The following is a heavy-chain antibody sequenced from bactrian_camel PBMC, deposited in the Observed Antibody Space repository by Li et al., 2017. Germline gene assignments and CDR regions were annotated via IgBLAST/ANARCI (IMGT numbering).Heavy chain of an antibody. CDR1: PHTYDHYC. J-gene: IGHJ4*01. Sequence: HVQLVESGEGSVQTGDSLKLSCAISPHTYDHYCMTWFRQFPGKRREAVAGIYTGRDTTYYGDSVQGRFTISKDNAKKALYLQMNNLQREDTAVYYCALGSSASAWAHLSPAAFVYWGRGTQVTVS. CDR3: ALGSSASAWAHLSPAAFVY. CDR2: IYTGRDTT. V-gene: IGHV3-2*01. D-gene: IGHD3*01.